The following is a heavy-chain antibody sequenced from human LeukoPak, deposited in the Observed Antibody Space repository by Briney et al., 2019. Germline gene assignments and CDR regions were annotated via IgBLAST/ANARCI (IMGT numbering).Heavy chain of an antibody. CDR2: IYYYGST. Sequence: SETLSLTCTVSGGSVSDRSYHWGWVRQPPGRGLEWIGYIYYYGSTSYNSSLKSRLTISIDTSKNQFSLRLTSATAADTAVYFCARLPHYSDYVPYIDYWGQGTLVVVSS. V-gene: IGHV4-39*01. J-gene: IGHJ4*02. CDR1: GGSVSDRSYH. CDR3: ARLPHYSDYVPYIDY. D-gene: IGHD4-11*01.